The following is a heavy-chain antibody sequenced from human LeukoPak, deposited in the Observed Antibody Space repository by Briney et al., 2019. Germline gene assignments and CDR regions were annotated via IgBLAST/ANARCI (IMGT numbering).Heavy chain of an antibody. CDR1: GFTFSSYW. V-gene: IGHV3-48*04. D-gene: IGHD6-25*01. CDR3: ARDLIEAAAFSYYYYYGMDV. Sequence: GGSLRLSCAASGFTFSSYWMNWVRQAPGKGLEWVSYISSSSSIIYYADSVKGRYTISRDNAKNSLYLQMNSLRAEDTAVYYCARDLIEAAAFSYYYYYGMDVWGQGTMVTVSS. CDR2: ISSSSSII. J-gene: IGHJ6*02.